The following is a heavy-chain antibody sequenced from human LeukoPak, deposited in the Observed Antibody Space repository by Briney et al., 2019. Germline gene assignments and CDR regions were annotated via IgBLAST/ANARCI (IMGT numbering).Heavy chain of an antibody. CDR2: IYPGDSDT. CDR3: ARLGEPHAAFFDY. Sequence: GESLKISFKGSGYRFTSYWIGWVRQMPGKGLGWMGIIYPGDSDTRYSPSFQGQVTISADKSISTAYLQWSSLKASDTAMYYCARLGEPHAAFFDYWGQGTLVTVSS. D-gene: IGHD6-13*01. J-gene: IGHJ4*02. V-gene: IGHV5-51*01. CDR1: GYRFTSYW.